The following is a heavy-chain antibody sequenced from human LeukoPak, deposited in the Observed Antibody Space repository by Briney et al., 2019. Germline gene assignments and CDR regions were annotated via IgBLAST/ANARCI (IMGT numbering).Heavy chain of an antibody. CDR2: LSSSSSYI. J-gene: IGHJ4*02. CDR3: ARVRCSGGGCCYNFDY. D-gene: IGHD2-15*01. Sequence: GEALRLSCAAPGFTFSTYSMNWVRQAPGKRLEWVSYLSSSSSYIYYADSVKGRFTIPRDNAKNSLYLQMNSLRSEDTAVYYCARVRCSGGGCCYNFDYWGQGSLVTVSS. V-gene: IGHV3-21*01. CDR1: GFTFSTYS.